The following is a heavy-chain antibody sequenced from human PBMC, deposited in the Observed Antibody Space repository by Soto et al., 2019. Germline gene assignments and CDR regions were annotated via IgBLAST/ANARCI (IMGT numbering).Heavy chain of an antibody. CDR1: NGSISSRNYH. V-gene: IGHV4-39*01. J-gene: IGHJ4*02. Sequence: QLQLQESGPGLVKPSETLSLTCTVSNGSISSRNYHWGWIRQAPGKGLECIGSIYYSGTTYYNTSLKSRVNISVKTSKNQLSLTRSSVTAADTAVYYCARRKHGDSSGWGEFDYWGQGSLVTVSS. CDR2: IYYSGTT. D-gene: IGHD6-19*01. CDR3: ARRKHGDSSGWGEFDY.